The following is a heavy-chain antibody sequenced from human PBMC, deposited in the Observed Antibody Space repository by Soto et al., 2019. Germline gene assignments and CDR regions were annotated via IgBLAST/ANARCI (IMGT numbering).Heavy chain of an antibody. J-gene: IGHJ3*02. Sequence: ASVKVSCKASGYTFTSYAMHWVRQAPGQRLEWMGWINAGNGNTKYSQKFQGRVTITRDTSTSTAYMELRSLRSDDTAVYYCARYGDVDAFDIWGQGTMVTVSS. CDR3: ARYGDVDAFDI. CDR1: GYTFTSYA. D-gene: IGHD4-17*01. V-gene: IGHV1-3*01. CDR2: INAGNGNT.